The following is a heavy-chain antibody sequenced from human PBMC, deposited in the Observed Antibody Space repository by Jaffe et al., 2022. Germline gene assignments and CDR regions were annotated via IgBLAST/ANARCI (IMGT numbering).Heavy chain of an antibody. V-gene: IGHV5-51*03. CDR2: IYPGDSDT. Sequence: EVQLVQSGAEVKKPGESLKISCKGSGYSFTSYWIGWVRQMPGKGLEWMGIIYPGDSDTRYSPSFQGQVTISADKSISTAYLQWSSLKASDTAMYYCARLTRDSGYDGGGDAFDIWGQGTMVTVSS. CDR3: ARLTRDSGYDGGGDAFDI. D-gene: IGHD5-12*01. J-gene: IGHJ3*02. CDR1: GYSFTSYW.